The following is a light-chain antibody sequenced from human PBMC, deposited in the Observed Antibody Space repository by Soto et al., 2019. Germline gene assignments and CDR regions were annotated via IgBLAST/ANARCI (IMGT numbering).Light chain of an antibody. V-gene: IGKV3-20*01. CDR1: QRVSNNY. J-gene: IGKJ3*01. CDR2: GTS. CDR3: QHYGSSPPLT. Sequence: DIVLTQSPGTLSLSPGERATLSCTPSQRVSNNYLAWYQQIPGQSPRLLIYGTSSRATGIPDRFSGSGSGTDFTLTISRLEPEDSAVYYCQHYGSSPPLTFGPGTKV.